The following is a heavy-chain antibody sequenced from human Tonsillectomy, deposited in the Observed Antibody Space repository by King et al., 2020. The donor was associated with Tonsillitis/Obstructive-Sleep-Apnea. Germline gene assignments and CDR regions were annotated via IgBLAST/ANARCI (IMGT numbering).Heavy chain of an antibody. V-gene: IGHV3-33*01. Sequence: VQLVESGGGVVQPGRSLRLSCAASGFTFSDYGMNWVRQAPGKGLEWVAVIWYDGSNEYYADSVKGRFTISRDNSKNTLFLQMNSLRAEDTAVYYCARGVRPTYYYYMDVWGKGTTVTVSS. J-gene: IGHJ6*03. D-gene: IGHD4-11*01. CDR3: ARGVRPTYYYYMDV. CDR2: IWYDGSNE. CDR1: GFTFSDYG.